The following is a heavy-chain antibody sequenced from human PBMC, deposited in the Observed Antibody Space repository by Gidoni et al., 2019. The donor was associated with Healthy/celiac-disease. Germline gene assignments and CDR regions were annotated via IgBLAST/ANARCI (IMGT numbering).Heavy chain of an antibody. J-gene: IGHJ6*02. CDR3: ARLARLDYYYGMDV. Sequence: QVQLPESGPGLVKPSETLSLTCTVPVGSISSYYWSWLRQPPGKGLEWIGYIHYSGSTNYNPSLKSRVTISVDTSKNQFSLKLSSVTAADTAVYYCARLARLDYYYGMDVWGQGTTVTVSS. CDR2: IHYSGST. V-gene: IGHV4-59*01. D-gene: IGHD6-6*01. CDR1: VGSISSYY.